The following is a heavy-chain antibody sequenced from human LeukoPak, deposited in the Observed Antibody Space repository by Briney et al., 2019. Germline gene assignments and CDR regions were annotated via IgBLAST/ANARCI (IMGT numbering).Heavy chain of an antibody. CDR1: GFTFSGFS. J-gene: IGHJ4*02. CDR3: ARAGSHWHYVY. Sequence: GGSLRLSCAASGFTFSGFSMSWVRQSPTKGLEWVANIKQDGSERYYVDSVKGRFTITRDNAKNSLSLQMNNLRVEDTAVYYCARAGSHWHYVYWGQGTVVAVSS. D-gene: IGHD3-10*01. CDR2: IKQDGSER. V-gene: IGHV3-7*01.